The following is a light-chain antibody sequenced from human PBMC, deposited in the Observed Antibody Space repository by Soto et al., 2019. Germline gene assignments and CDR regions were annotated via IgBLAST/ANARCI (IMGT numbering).Light chain of an antibody. CDR3: QQYNDWPPIT. CDR1: QSVGSN. Sequence: EIVMTQSPATLSVSLGERVTLSCRASQSVGSNLAWYQQTPGRAPRLLIYGASTRAPDTPARFSGGGFGTEFAISNSSLQFDDFAIYYCQQYNDWPPITFGGGTKVEIK. V-gene: IGKV3-15*01. CDR2: GAS. J-gene: IGKJ4*01.